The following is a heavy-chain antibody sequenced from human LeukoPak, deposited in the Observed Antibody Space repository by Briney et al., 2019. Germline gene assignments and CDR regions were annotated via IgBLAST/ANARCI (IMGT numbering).Heavy chain of an antibody. J-gene: IGHJ3*01. Sequence: PSETLSLTCTVSGVSISSSSYYWGWIRQPPGKGLEWIGSIYYSGSTYYNPSLKSRVTISVDTSKNQFSLNLSSVTAADTAVYYCAGEDYGGNAMHAFDVWGQGTMVTVSS. D-gene: IGHD4-23*01. CDR1: GVSISSSSYY. CDR3: AGEDYGGNAMHAFDV. CDR2: IYYSGST. V-gene: IGHV4-39*01.